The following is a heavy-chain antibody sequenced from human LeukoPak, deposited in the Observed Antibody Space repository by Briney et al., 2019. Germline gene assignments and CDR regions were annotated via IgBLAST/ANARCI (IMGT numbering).Heavy chain of an antibody. J-gene: IGHJ4*02. Sequence: KPGGSLRLSCAASGFTFTIYSMSRVRQAPGKGLEYVSAISNNGGSTYYANSVKGRLTISRDNSKNTLYLQMGSLRAEDMAVYYCARDLGYCSGGSCPLGYWGQGTLVTVSS. CDR3: ARDLGYCSGGSCPLGY. D-gene: IGHD2-15*01. V-gene: IGHV3-64*01. CDR1: GFTFTIYS. CDR2: ISNNGGST.